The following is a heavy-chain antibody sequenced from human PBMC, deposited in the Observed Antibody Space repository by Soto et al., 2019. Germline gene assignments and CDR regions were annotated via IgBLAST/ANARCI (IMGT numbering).Heavy chain of an antibody. D-gene: IGHD3-22*01. J-gene: IGHJ4*02. CDR1: GFTFSSYG. Sequence: QVQLVESGGGVVQPGRSLRLSCAASGFTFSSYGMHWVRQAPGKGLEWVAVIWYDGSNKYYADSVKGRFTISRDNSKNTLYLQMNSLRAEDTAVYYCASGPRNYYDSSGYRAHFDYWGQGTLVTVSS. V-gene: IGHV3-33*01. CDR2: IWYDGSNK. CDR3: ASGPRNYYDSSGYRAHFDY.